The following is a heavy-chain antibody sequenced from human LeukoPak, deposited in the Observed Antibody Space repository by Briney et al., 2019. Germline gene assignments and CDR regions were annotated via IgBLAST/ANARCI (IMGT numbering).Heavy chain of an antibody. CDR3: ARALYYYDSSGYGPGFDY. D-gene: IGHD3-22*01. Sequence: GGSLRLSCAVSGFTFSSYAMHWVRQAPGKGLEWVAVISYDGINKYYADSVKGRFTISRDNSKNTLYPQMNSLRAEDTAVYYCARALYYYDSSGYGPGFDYWGQGTLVTVSS. V-gene: IGHV3-30-3*01. CDR2: ISYDGINK. CDR1: GFTFSSYA. J-gene: IGHJ4*02.